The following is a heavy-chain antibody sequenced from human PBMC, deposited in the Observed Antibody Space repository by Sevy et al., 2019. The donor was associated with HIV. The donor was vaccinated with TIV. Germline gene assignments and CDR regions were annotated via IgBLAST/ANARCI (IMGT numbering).Heavy chain of an antibody. CDR2: ISAYNDNT. D-gene: IGHD3-3*01. J-gene: IGHJ3*02. Sequence: ASVKVSCTASGYTFTSYGISWVRQAPGQGLEWMGWISAYNDNTNYAQKLQGRVTLTTDTSTSKAYMELRSLRSDDTAGYYCARGYYDFWSGYYRRDAFDIWGQGTMVTVSS. CDR1: GYTFTSYG. CDR3: ARGYYDFWSGYYRRDAFDI. V-gene: IGHV1-18*01.